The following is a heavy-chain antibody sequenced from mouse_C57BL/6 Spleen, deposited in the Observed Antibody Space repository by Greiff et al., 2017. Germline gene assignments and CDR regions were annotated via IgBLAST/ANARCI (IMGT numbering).Heavy chain of an antibody. D-gene: IGHD1-1*02. Sequence: DVKLQESGPGLVKPSQSLSLTCSVTGYSITSGYYWNWIRQFPGNKLEWMGYISYDGSNNYNPSLKNRISITRDTSKNQFFLKLNSVTTEDTATYYCARVLSLYFDYWGQGTTLTVSS. CDR2: ISYDGSN. V-gene: IGHV3-6*01. CDR3: ARVLSLYFDY. J-gene: IGHJ2*01. CDR1: GYSITSGYY.